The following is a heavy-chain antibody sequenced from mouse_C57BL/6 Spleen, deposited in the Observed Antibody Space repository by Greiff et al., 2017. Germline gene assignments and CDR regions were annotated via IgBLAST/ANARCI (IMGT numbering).Heavy chain of an antibody. J-gene: IGHJ3*01. V-gene: IGHV1-50*01. D-gene: IGHD1-1*02. CDR3: ARDYLLTY. CDR2: IDPSDSYT. CDR1: GYTFTSYW. Sequence: LVESGAELVKPGASVKLSCKASGYTFTSYWMQWVKQRPGQGLEWIGEIDPSDSYTNYNQKFKGKATLTVDTSSSTAYMQLSSLTSEDSAVYYCARDYLLTYWGQGTLVTVSA.